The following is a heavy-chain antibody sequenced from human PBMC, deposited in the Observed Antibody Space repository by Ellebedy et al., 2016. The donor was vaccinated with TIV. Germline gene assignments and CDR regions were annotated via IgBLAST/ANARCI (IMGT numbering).Heavy chain of an antibody. Sequence: KVSCKGSGYSFTSYWIGWVRQMPGKGLEWIGIIYPGDSDTRYSPSFQGQVTISADKSISTAYLQWSSLKASDTAMYYCARRRASTMVRGVIFGFDPWGQGTLVTVSS. CDR2: IYPGDSDT. CDR1: GYSFTSYW. CDR3: ARRRASTMVRGVIFGFDP. D-gene: IGHD3-10*01. J-gene: IGHJ5*02. V-gene: IGHV5-51*01.